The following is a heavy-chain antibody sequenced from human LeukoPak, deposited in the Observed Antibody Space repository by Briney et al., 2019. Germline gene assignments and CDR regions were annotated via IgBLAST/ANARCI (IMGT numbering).Heavy chain of an antibody. J-gene: IGHJ4*02. CDR3: AQYYFDY. CDR2: IYTSGST. Sequence: SETLSLTCTVSGGSISSGSYYWSWIRQPAGKGLEWIGRIYTSGSTNYNPSLESRVTISVDTSKNQFSLKLSSVTAADTAVYYCAQYYFDYWGQRTLVTVSS. V-gene: IGHV4-61*02. CDR1: GGSISSGSYY.